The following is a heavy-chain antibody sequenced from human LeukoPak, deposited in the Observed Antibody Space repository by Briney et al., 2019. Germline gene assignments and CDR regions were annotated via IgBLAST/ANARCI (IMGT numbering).Heavy chain of an antibody. V-gene: IGHV4-34*01. J-gene: IGHJ1*01. Sequence: SETLSLTCAVYGGSFSGYYWSWIRQPPGKGLEWIGEINHSGSTNYNPSLKSRVTISVDTSKNQFSLKLSSVTAADTAVYYCARETHDSSGYYYLGPKYFQHWGQGTLVTVSS. CDR1: GGSFSGYY. D-gene: IGHD3-22*01. CDR2: INHSGST. CDR3: ARETHDSSGYYYLGPKYFQH.